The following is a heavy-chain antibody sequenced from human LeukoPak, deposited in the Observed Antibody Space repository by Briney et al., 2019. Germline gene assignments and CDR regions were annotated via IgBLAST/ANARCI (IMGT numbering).Heavy chain of an antibody. CDR1: GFTSSSYG. J-gene: IGHJ4*02. V-gene: IGHV3-33*01. D-gene: IGHD6-19*01. CDR3: ARVTDSSGWYWYFDY. Sequence: GGSLRLSCAASGFTSSSYGMHWVRQAPGKGLEWVAVIWYDGSNKYYADSVKGRFTISRDNSKNTLYLQMNSLRAEDTAVYYCARVTDSSGWYWYFDYWGQGTLVTVSS. CDR2: IWYDGSNK.